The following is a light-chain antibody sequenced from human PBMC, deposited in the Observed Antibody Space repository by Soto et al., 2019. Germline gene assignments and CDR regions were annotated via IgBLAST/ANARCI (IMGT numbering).Light chain of an antibody. CDR1: SSDVGGYNY. CDR2: DVS. J-gene: IGLJ2*01. V-gene: IGLV2-14*01. CDR3: SSYTSSSTLVV. Sequence: QSALPQPASVSGSPGQSITISCTGTSSDVGGYNYVSWYQQHPGKAPKLMIYDVSNRPSGVSNRFSGSKSGNTAPLTISGLPAEDEADYYCSSYTSSSTLVVFGGGTKLT.